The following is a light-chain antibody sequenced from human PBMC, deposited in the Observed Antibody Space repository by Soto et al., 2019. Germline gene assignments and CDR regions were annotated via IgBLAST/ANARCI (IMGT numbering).Light chain of an antibody. CDR1: QSVSSN. CDR3: QQYNNWPRT. CDR2: GAS. Sequence: EIVMTQSPATLSVSQGERATLSCRASQSVSSNLAWYQQKPGQAPRLLIYGASTRATGIPARVSGSGSGTEFTLPISSLQSEDVAVYYCQQYNNWPRTFGQGTKVDI. J-gene: IGKJ1*01. V-gene: IGKV3-15*01.